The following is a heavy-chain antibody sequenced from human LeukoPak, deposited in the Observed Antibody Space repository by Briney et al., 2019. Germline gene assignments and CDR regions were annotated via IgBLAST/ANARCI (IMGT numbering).Heavy chain of an antibody. J-gene: IGHJ5*02. CDR2: ISYDGSDK. CDR3: AKDTSSWCNWFDP. D-gene: IGHD6-13*01. V-gene: IGHV3-30*18. Sequence: GGSLRLSCAASGFTFSSYGMHWVRQASGKGLEWVAVISYDGSDKSYADSVKGRFTISRDNSKNTLFLQMNSLRAEDTAVYYCAKDTSSWCNWFDPWGQGTLVTVSS. CDR1: GFTFSSYG.